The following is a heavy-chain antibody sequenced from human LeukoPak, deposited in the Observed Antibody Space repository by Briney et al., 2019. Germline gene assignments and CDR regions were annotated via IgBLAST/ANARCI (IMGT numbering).Heavy chain of an antibody. Sequence: SVKVSCKASGGTFSSYAISWVRQAPGQGLEWMGRIIPILGIANYAQKLQGRVTITADKSTSTAYMELSSLRSEDTAVYYCAREGVHYGTREACWGQGTLVTVSS. D-gene: IGHD1-7*01. CDR1: GGTFSSYA. CDR2: IIPILGIA. CDR3: AREGVHYGTREAC. J-gene: IGHJ4*02. V-gene: IGHV1-69*04.